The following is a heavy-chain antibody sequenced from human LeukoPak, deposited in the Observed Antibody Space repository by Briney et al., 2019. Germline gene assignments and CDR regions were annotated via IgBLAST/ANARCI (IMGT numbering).Heavy chain of an antibody. CDR3: ARLARQGGFDY. CDR2: IYYSGST. Sequence: PSETLSLTCAVSGGSISSGGYSWSWIRQPPGKGLEWIGYIYYSGSTNYNPSLKSRVTISVDTSKNQFSLKLSSVTAADTAVYYCARLARQGGFDYWGQGTLVTVSS. D-gene: IGHD6-6*01. CDR1: GGSISSGGYS. V-gene: IGHV4-61*08. J-gene: IGHJ4*02.